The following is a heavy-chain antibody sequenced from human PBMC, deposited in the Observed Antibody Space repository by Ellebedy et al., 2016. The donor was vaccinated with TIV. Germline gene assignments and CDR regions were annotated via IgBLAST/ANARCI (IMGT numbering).Heavy chain of an antibody. Sequence: GESLKISXAASGFTVSSNYMSWVRQAPGKGLEWVSVIYSGGSTYYADSVKGRFTISRDNSKNTLYLQMNSLRAEDAAVYYCARDGELRMIDYWGQGTLVTVSS. CDR2: IYSGGST. V-gene: IGHV3-53*01. D-gene: IGHD3-16*01. J-gene: IGHJ4*02. CDR1: GFTVSSNY. CDR3: ARDGELRMIDY.